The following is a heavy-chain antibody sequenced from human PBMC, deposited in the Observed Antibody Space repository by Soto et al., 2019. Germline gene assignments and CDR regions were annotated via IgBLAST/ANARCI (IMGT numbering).Heavy chain of an antibody. CDR3: AIGYYSKKFDY. J-gene: IGHJ4*02. V-gene: IGHV3-48*03. CDR2: SSRSGSTI. D-gene: IGHD3-22*01. Sequence: EVQLVESGGGVGQPGGSLRLSCAASGFSFSDYEMNWVRQAPGKGLEWVSYSSRSGSTIEYADSVKGRFIISRDYAKTSLYLQMNSLRVEDTAVYYCAIGYYSKKFDYWGQGTLVTVSS. CDR1: GFSFSDYE.